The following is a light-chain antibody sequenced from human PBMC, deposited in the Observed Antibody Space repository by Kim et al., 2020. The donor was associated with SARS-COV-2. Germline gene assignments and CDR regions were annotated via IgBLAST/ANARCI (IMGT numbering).Light chain of an antibody. CDR3: QSYDSSNLV. J-gene: IGLJ3*02. Sequence: LTQPHSVSESPGKTVTISCTRSSGRIDSYYVQWYRQRPGSSPSTLIYEDDHRPSGVPDRFSGSIDLSSNSASLTISGLKSEDEADYYCQSYDSSNLVFGGGTQLTVL. CDR1: SGRIDSYY. V-gene: IGLV6-57*01. CDR2: EDD.